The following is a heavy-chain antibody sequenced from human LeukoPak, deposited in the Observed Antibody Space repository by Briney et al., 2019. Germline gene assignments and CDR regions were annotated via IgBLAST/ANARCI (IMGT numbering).Heavy chain of an antibody. CDR3: ATSNYYDSSGYVNSYFDY. Sequence: GGSLRLSCAASGFTFSSYAMSWVRQAPGKGLEWVSAISGSGGSTYYADSVKGRFTISRDNSKNTLYLQMNSLRAEDTAVYYCATSNYYDSSGYVNSYFDYWGQGTLVTVSS. D-gene: IGHD3-22*01. V-gene: IGHV3-23*01. J-gene: IGHJ4*02. CDR1: GFTFSSYA. CDR2: ISGSGGST.